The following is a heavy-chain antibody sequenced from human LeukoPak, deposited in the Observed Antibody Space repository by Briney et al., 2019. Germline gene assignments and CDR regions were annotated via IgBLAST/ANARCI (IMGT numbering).Heavy chain of an antibody. CDR2: IYPDNSDT. J-gene: IGHJ4*02. D-gene: IGHD5-18*01. Sequence: GESLKISCTGSGYSFTNYWIGWVRQMPGKGLEWMGIIYPDNSDTRYRPSFQGQVTISADKSIATAYLQWSSLKASDTAMYYCARLQYSNGYVDYWGQGTLVTVSS. V-gene: IGHV5-51*01. CDR1: GYSFTNYW. CDR3: ARLQYSNGYVDY.